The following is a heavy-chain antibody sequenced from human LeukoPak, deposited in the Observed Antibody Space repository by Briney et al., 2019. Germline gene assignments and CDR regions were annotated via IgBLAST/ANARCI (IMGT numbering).Heavy chain of an antibody. CDR1: GCTFISYD. Sequence: ASVQVSCKASGCTFISYDINWVGRATGRGREWMGWMNPYSGNTGYVQKFQGRVTMTRNTSISTAYMELSSLRSEDTAVCYCARGRYSSSWYVNYYYGMDVWGQGTTVTVSS. V-gene: IGHV1-8*01. J-gene: IGHJ6*02. CDR2: MNPYSGNT. CDR3: ARGRYSSSWYVNYYYGMDV. D-gene: IGHD6-13*01.